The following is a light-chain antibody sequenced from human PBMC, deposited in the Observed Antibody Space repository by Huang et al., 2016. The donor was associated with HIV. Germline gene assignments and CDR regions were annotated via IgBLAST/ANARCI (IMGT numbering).Light chain of an antibody. Sequence: DILLTQSPSSLSASVGDRVTITFRASQNINTYLHWYQQKPGKAPNLLIHSASTLQTGVPSRFSDSGSGTDFTLTVNSLQPEDSATYYCQQGYSAWITFGQGTRL. V-gene: IGKV1-39*01. CDR2: SAS. CDR3: QQGYSAWIT. CDR1: QNINTY. J-gene: IGKJ5*01.